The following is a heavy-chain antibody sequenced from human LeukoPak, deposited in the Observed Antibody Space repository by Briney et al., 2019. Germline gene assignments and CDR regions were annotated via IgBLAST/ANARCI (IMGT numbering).Heavy chain of an antibody. CDR2: ISAYNGNT. CDR1: GYTFTSYG. CDR3: ARDLGAMAYNWFDP. V-gene: IGHV1-18*01. D-gene: IGHD5-18*01. J-gene: IGHJ5*02. Sequence: ASVKVSCKASGYTFTSYGISWVRQAPGQGLEWMGWISAYNGNTNYAQKLQGRVTMTTDTSTSTAYMGLRSLRSDDTAVYYCARDLGAMAYNWFDPWGQGTLVTVSS.